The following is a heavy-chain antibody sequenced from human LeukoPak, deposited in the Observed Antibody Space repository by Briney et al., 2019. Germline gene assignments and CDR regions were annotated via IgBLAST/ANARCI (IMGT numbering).Heavy chain of an antibody. CDR1: GGSISSYY. V-gene: IGHV4-59*12. CDR3: ARKIYDSSGYFDF. CDR2: IYHSGST. D-gene: IGHD3-22*01. J-gene: IGHJ4*02. Sequence: SETLSLTCTVSGGSISSYYWSWIRQSPGKGLEWIGYIYHSGSTDYNPSLKSRVTISVDTSQNQFSLKLSSVTAADTAVYYCARKIYDSSGYFDFWGQGTLVTVSS.